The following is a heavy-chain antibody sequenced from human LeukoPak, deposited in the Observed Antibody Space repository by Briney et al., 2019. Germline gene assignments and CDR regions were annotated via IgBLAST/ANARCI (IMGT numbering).Heavy chain of an antibody. CDR2: INHSGST. J-gene: IGHJ4*02. CDR3: ARDRGLYSSIGIDY. Sequence: SETLSLTCTVSGGSISSSSYYWNWIRQSPGKGLEWIGEINHSGSTNYNPSLKSRVTISLDTSKNQFSLKLSSVTAADTAVYYCARDRGLYSSIGIDYWGQGILVSVSS. D-gene: IGHD6-19*01. V-gene: IGHV4-39*07. CDR1: GGSISSSSYY.